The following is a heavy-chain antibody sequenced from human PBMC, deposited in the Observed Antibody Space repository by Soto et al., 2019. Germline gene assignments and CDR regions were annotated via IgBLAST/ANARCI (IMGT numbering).Heavy chain of an antibody. V-gene: IGHV3-23*01. Sequence: PGGSLRLSCAASGFTFSTYAMNWVRQAPGKGLEWVSGISGSGDSTYYADSVKGRFTVSRDNSKNTLFLQMNSLRAEDAAVYYCVKSERTLPAQSGLAYWGQGTLVPVSS. CDR1: GFTFSTYA. J-gene: IGHJ4*02. D-gene: IGHD2-21*01. CDR3: VKSERTLPAQSGLAY. CDR2: ISGSGDST.